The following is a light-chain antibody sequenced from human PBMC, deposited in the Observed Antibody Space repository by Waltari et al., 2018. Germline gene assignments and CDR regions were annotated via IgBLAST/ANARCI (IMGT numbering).Light chain of an antibody. CDR3: AAWDDSLSVWV. Sequence: QSVLTQPPSASGTPGQRATISCSGGRSNIGNNYVFWYQQFPGTAPKLLIYRIYQRPSGVPGRVSGSKSGTSASLAISGLRSEDEADYYCAAWDDSLSVWVFGGGTKLTVL. CDR2: RIY. CDR1: RSNIGNNY. J-gene: IGLJ3*02. V-gene: IGLV1-47*01.